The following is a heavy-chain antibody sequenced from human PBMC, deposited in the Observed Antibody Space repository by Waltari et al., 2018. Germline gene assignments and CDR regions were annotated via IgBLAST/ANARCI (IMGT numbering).Heavy chain of an antibody. V-gene: IGHV3-30*02. CDR1: GFTFINFG. Sequence: QVNLVESGCGVVQPGGSLRLSCATSGFTFINFGIHWVRQAPGKGLEWVALIWFDGSDKFYADSVRDRFTISRDNSARTLYLDMDSLRLDDTAMYYCAKDAFGNTYLDFWGQGTLVTVSS. CDR3: AKDAFGNTYLDF. J-gene: IGHJ4*02. D-gene: IGHD2-2*02. CDR2: IWFDGSDK.